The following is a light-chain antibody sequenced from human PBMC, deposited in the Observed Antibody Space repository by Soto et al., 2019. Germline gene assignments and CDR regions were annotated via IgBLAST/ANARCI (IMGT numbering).Light chain of an antibody. V-gene: IGKV1-5*03. CDR2: KAS. Sequence: DIKMNQSPSTLSAYVGDRVTITCRASQSISSWLAWYQQKPGKAPKLLIYKASSLESGVPSRFSGSGSGTEFTLTISSLQPDDFATYYCQQYNSYSWTFGQGTMVDI. CDR3: QQYNSYSWT. J-gene: IGKJ1*01. CDR1: QSISSW.